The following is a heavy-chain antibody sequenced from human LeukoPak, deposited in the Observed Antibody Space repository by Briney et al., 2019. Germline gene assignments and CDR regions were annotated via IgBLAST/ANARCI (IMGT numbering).Heavy chain of an antibody. J-gene: IGHJ4*02. D-gene: IGHD4-23*01. CDR1: RFTFSNYW. CDR2: IKEDGSEK. CDR3: ARDLGGGPPGY. V-gene: IGHV3-7*01. Sequence: PGGSLRLSCAAPRFTFSNYWMSWVRQAPGKGLEWVANIKEDGSEKYYVDSVNGRFTISRDNAKNSLYLQMNSLRAEDSAVYYCARDLGGGPPGYWGQGTLVTISS.